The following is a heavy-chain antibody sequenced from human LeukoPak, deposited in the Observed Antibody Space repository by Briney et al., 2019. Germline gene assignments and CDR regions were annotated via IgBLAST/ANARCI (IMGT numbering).Heavy chain of an antibody. CDR1: GFTFTTFG. CDR3: AKGSKAVLFTRDHYMDV. V-gene: IGHV3-30*02. Sequence: GGSLRLSCAASGFTFTTFGIHWVRQAPGKGLEWVAFIRYDGSNKYYADSVRGRFTISRDNSKNTLYLHMNSLRAEDTAVYFCAKGSKAVLFTRDHYMDVWGKGTTVTISS. J-gene: IGHJ6*03. CDR2: IRYDGSNK. D-gene: IGHD6-19*01.